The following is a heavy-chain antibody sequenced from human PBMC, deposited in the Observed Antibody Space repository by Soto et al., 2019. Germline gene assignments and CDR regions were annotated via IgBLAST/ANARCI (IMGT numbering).Heavy chain of an antibody. CDR3: VRDGTKNLRGWFLP. CDR2: IYATGSS. CDR1: GSSLSGCY. V-gene: IGHV4-4*07. Sequence: SETLSLTCNVSGSSLSGCYWSWIRQPPGKGLEWIGRIYATGSSDYNPSLKSRITISVGMSKKQFSLTLRSVTAADTAMYYCVRDGTKNLRGWFLPWAPGTLLAVFS. J-gene: IGHJ5*01. D-gene: IGHD1-1*01.